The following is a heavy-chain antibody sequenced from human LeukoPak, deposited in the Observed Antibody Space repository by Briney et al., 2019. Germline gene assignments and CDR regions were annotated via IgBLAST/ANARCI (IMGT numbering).Heavy chain of an antibody. CDR2: IYYSGST. CDR3: AGSIAAAGNYYYYMDV. J-gene: IGHJ6*03. D-gene: IGHD6-13*01. CDR1: GGSISSYY. Sequence: SETLSLTCTVSGGSISSYYWSWIRQPPGKGLQWIGYIYYSGSTNYNPSLKSRVTISVDTSKNQFSLKLSSVTAADTAVYYCAGSIAAAGNYYYYMDVWGKGTTVTISS. V-gene: IGHV4-59*01.